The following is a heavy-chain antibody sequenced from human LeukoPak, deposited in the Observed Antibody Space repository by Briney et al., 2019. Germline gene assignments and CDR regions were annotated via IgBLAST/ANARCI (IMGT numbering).Heavy chain of an antibody. CDR1: GFTFSSYT. J-gene: IGHJ4*02. V-gene: IGHV3-48*04. CDR2: ISSSSSAT. CDR3: AREEYIVGATELDY. D-gene: IGHD1-26*01. Sequence: PGGSLRLSCVASGFTFSSYTMNWVRQAPGKGLEWVSYISSSSSATYYADSVKGRFTISRDNAKNSLYLQMNSLRAEDTAVYYCAREEYIVGATELDYWGQGTLVTVSS.